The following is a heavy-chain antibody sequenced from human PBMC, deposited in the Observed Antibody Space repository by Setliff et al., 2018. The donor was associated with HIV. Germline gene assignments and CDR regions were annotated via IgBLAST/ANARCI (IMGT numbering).Heavy chain of an antibody. V-gene: IGHV4-34*01. Sequence: PSETLSLTCAVYGGSFSGYYWSWIRQPPGKGLEWIGEINHSRSANYNPSLKSRVTISVDTSKNQFSLKLRSVTAADTAVYYCARLSGDYYYFDYWGQGTLVTVSS. D-gene: IGHD2-21*02. CDR1: GGSFSGYY. CDR3: ARLSGDYYYFDY. CDR2: INHSRSA. J-gene: IGHJ4*02.